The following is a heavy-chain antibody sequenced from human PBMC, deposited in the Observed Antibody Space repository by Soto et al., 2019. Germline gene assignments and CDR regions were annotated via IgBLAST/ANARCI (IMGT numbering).Heavy chain of an antibody. CDR1: GGSISSGDYY. V-gene: IGHV4-30-4*01. CDR3: ARGGRHYYGSGSYYVY. D-gene: IGHD3-10*01. Sequence: QVQLQESGPGLVKPSQTLSLTCTVSGGSISSGDYYWSWIRQPPGKGLEWIGYIYYSGGTYYNPSLQSRVTISVDTSKNQFSLKLSSVTAADTAVYYCARGGRHYYGSGSYYVYWGQGTLVTVSS. J-gene: IGHJ4*02. CDR2: IYYSGGT.